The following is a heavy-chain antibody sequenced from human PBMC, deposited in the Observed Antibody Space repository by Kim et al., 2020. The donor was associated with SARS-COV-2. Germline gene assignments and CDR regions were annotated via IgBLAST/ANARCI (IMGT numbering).Heavy chain of an antibody. CDR3: ATYYDSSGPSY. CDR1: GFTFSDYY. D-gene: IGHD3-22*01. Sequence: GGSLRLSCAASGFTFSDYYMGWIRQAPGKGLDYISFITNSATTIYYADSVKGRFTVSRDNAQNSLYLQMNSLRAEDTAVYYCATYYDSSGPSYWGQGTL. V-gene: IGHV3-11*04. J-gene: IGHJ4*02. CDR2: ITNSATTI.